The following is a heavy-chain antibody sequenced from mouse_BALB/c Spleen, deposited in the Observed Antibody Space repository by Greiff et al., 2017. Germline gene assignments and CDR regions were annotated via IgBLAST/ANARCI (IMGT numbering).Heavy chain of an antibody. Sequence: QVQLKQSGAELAKPGASVKMSCKASGYTFTSYWMHWVKQRPGQGLEWIGYINPSTGYTEYNQKFKDKATLTADKSSSTAYMQLSSLTSEDSAVYYCATLTGTMDYWGQGTSVTVSS. V-gene: IGHV1-7*01. CDR3: ATLTGTMDY. J-gene: IGHJ4*01. D-gene: IGHD4-1*01. CDR2: INPSTGYT. CDR1: GYTFTSYW.